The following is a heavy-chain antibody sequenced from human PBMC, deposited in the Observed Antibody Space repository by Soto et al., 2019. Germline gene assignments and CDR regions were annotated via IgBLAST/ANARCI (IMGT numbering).Heavy chain of an antibody. J-gene: IGHJ4*02. Sequence: SVTLSSTASGGTISSDAISRVRQAPGQGLEWMGGIIPIFGTANYAQKFQGRVTITADESTSTAYMELSSLRSEDTAVYYCARAYDSSGYYRYWGQGTLVTVSS. CDR1: GGTISSDA. CDR2: IIPIFGTA. V-gene: IGHV1-69*13. CDR3: ARAYDSSGYYRY. D-gene: IGHD3-22*01.